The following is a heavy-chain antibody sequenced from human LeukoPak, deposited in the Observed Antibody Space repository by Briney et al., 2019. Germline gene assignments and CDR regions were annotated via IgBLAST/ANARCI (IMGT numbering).Heavy chain of an antibody. CDR1: GYRFTSYW. J-gene: IGHJ6*03. CDR3: ARHRVAGPYYYYYYYMDV. CDR2: IYPGDSDT. V-gene: IGHV5-51*01. D-gene: IGHD6-19*01. Sequence: GESLKISFKGSGYRFTSYWIGWVRPMPGKGLEWMGIIYPGDSDTRYSPSFQGQVTISADKSISTAYLQWSSLKASDTAMYYCARHRVAGPYYYYYYYMDVWGKGTTVTVSS.